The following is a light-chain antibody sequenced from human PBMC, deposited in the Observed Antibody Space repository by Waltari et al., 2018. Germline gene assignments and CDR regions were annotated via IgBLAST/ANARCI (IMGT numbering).Light chain of an antibody. CDR3: QAWDSLMI. Sequence: SYELTQSPSVSVSPGQTASITCSGDKLGDKYVCWYQQKPGQSPLLIIYEDKKRPSGIPERFSGSNSGNTATLTISETQAMDEADYYCQAWDSLMIFGGGTKLTVL. J-gene: IGLJ2*01. CDR1: KLGDKY. V-gene: IGLV3-1*01. CDR2: EDK.